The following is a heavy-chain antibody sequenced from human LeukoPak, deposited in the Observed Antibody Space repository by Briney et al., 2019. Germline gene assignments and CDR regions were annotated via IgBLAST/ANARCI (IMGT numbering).Heavy chain of an antibody. CDR3: ARTYGSSGLGYFDL. V-gene: IGHV4-59*12. J-gene: IGHJ2*01. D-gene: IGHD6-13*01. CDR2: IYYSGST. CDR1: GGAISSYY. Sequence: PSETLSLTCTVSGGAISSYYWSWIRQPPGKGLEWICYIYYSGSTNYSPSLKSRLTISVDTSKNQSSLKLSSVTAADTAVYYCARTYGSSGLGYFDLWGRGTLVTVSS.